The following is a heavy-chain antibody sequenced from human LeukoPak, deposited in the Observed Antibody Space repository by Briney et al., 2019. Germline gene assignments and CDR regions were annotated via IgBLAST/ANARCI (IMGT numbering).Heavy chain of an antibody. CDR3: ASLGNSYSYGSAYYYYYMDV. V-gene: IGHV4-39*01. J-gene: IGHJ6*03. D-gene: IGHD5-18*01. Sequence: SETLSLTCTVSGGSISSSSYYWGWIRHPPGKGLVWIGSIYYSGSTYYNPSLRGRVTISVDTSKNQFSLKLSSVTAADTAVYYCASLGNSYSYGSAYYYYYMDVWGKGTTVTVSS. CDR2: IYYSGST. CDR1: GGSISSSSYY.